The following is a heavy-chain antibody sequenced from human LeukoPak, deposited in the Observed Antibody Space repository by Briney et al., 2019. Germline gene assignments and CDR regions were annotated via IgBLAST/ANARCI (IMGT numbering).Heavy chain of an antibody. Sequence: EASVKVSCKASGYTFTNYGICWVRQAPGQGLEWMGWINTYNGNTNYAQKFQGRVTMTTDTSTSTAYMELRSLRSDDTAVYYCARNSPRDVAGRQFLPGVLSLLSQCDNCFDPWGQGTLVSVSS. J-gene: IGHJ5*02. CDR2: INTYNGNT. CDR3: ARNSPRDVAGRQFLPGVLSLLSQCDNCFDP. CDR1: GYTFTNYG. D-gene: IGHD7-27*01. V-gene: IGHV1-18*04.